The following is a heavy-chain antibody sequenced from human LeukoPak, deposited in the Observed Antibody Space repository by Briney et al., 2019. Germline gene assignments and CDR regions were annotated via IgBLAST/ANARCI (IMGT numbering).Heavy chain of an antibody. CDR3: AIPYYDILTGYSARDYYYYYGMDV. Sequence: GESLKISCKGSGYSFTSYWISWVRQMPGKGLEWMGRIDPSDSYTNYSPSFQGHVTISADKSISTAYLQWSSLKASDTAMYYCAIPYYDILTGYSARDYYYYYGMDVWGQGTTVTVSS. CDR1: GYSFTSYW. V-gene: IGHV5-10-1*01. CDR2: IDPSDSYT. D-gene: IGHD3-9*01. J-gene: IGHJ6*02.